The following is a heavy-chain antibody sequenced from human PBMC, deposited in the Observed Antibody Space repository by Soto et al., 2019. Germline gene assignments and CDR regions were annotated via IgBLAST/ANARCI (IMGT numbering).Heavy chain of an antibody. CDR2: IIDSGAST. Sequence: PGGSLRLSCAASGFTFSSRAMGWVRQAPGKGLEWVSDIIDSGASTYYADSVKGRFTISRDNSKSTLYLQMNSLRAEDTALYYCAKGRSYYYYYGVDVWGQGTTVTVSS. CDR3: AKGRSYYYYYGVDV. CDR1: GFTFSSRA. J-gene: IGHJ6*02. V-gene: IGHV3-23*01.